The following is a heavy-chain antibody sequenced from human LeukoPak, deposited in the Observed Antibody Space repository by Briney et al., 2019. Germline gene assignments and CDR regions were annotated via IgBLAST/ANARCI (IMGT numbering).Heavy chain of an antibody. Sequence: ASVKVSCKASGYTFTSYYMHWVRQAPGQGLEWMGIINPSGGSTSYAQKFQGRVTMTRDTSISTAYMELSRLRSDDTAVYYCARAGLWDYYDSSGYHNGAFDIWGQGTMVSVSS. D-gene: IGHD3-22*01. CDR2: INPSGGST. CDR1: GYTFTSYY. J-gene: IGHJ3*02. V-gene: IGHV1-46*01. CDR3: ARAGLWDYYDSSGYHNGAFDI.